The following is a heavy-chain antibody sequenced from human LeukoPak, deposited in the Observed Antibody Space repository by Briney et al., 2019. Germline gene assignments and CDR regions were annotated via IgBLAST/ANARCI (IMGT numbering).Heavy chain of an antibody. Sequence: SETLSLTCTVSGGSVSSGSYYWSWIRQPPGKGLEWIGYIYYSGSTNYNPSLKSRVTITVDSSKNQFSLKLSSVTAADAAVYYCASPYGDYDDAFDIWGQGTMVTVSS. CDR2: IYYSGST. CDR3: ASPYGDYDDAFDI. V-gene: IGHV4-61*01. J-gene: IGHJ3*02. D-gene: IGHD4-17*01. CDR1: GGSVSSGSYY.